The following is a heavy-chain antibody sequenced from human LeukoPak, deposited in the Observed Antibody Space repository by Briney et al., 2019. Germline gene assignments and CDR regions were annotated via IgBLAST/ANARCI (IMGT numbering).Heavy chain of an antibody. J-gene: IGHJ4*02. V-gene: IGHV3-23*01. CDR1: GFTFSNYG. Sequence: PGGSLRLSCAASGFTFSNYGMNWVRQAPGKGLGWVSGISPRGDIKYYADSVKGRFTISRDNSKKTLYLELSSLTGEDTAVYYCAKDDAWIRFGEWSQGTLVTVSS. CDR3: AKDDAWIRFGE. CDR2: ISPRGDIK. D-gene: IGHD3-10*01.